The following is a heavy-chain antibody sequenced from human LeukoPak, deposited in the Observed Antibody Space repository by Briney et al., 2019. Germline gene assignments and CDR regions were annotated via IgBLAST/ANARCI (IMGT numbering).Heavy chain of an antibody. D-gene: IGHD6-19*01. CDR3: AREKTGYSSGSGY. Sequence: GGSLRLSCAASGFTFSSYGMHWVRQAPGKGLEWVAVIWYDGSNKYYADSVKGRFTISRDNSKNTLYLQMNSLRAEDTAVYYCAREKTGYSSGSGYWGQGTLVTVSS. J-gene: IGHJ4*02. V-gene: IGHV3-33*01. CDR2: IWYDGSNK. CDR1: GFTFSSYG.